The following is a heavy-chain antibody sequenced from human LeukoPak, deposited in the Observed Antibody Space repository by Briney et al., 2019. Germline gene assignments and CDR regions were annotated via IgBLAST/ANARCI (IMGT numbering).Heavy chain of an antibody. J-gene: IGHJ6*02. V-gene: IGHV1-18*01. CDR2: ISAYNGNT. D-gene: IGHD2-2*01. CDR1: GYTFTSYG. CDR3: ARDGVPAAMHYYYGMDV. Sequence: ASVKVSCKASGYTFTSYGISWVRQAPGQGLEWMGLISAYNGNTNYAQKLQGRVTVTTDTSTSTAYMELRSLRSDDTAVYYCARDGVPAAMHYYYGMDVWGQGTTVTVSS.